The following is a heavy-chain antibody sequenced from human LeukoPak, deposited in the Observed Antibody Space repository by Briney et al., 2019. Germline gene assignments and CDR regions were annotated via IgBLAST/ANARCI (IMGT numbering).Heavy chain of an antibody. J-gene: IGHJ4*02. CDR3: ARDIGYDSDY. D-gene: IGHD2-2*01. Sequence: GGSLRLSCAASGFTFSGSAMHWVRQASGKGLEWLGRIRSKANSYATVYAASVKGRFTISRDDSKNTAYLQMNSLRAEDTAVYYCARDIGYDSDYWGQGTLVTVSS. CDR1: GFTFSGSA. CDR2: IRSKANSYAT. V-gene: IGHV3-73*01.